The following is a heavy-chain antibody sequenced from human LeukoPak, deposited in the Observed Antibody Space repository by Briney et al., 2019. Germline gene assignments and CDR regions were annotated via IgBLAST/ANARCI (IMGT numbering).Heavy chain of an antibody. Sequence: ASVKVSCKASGYTFTSYGISWVRQAPGQGLEWMGWISAYNGNTNYAQKFQGRVTITADESTSTAYMELSSLRSEDTAVYYCARDWGYYDTRGFDPWGQGTLVTVSS. CDR2: ISAYNGNT. D-gene: IGHD3-22*01. CDR1: GYTFTSYG. V-gene: IGHV1-18*01. CDR3: ARDWGYYDTRGFDP. J-gene: IGHJ5*02.